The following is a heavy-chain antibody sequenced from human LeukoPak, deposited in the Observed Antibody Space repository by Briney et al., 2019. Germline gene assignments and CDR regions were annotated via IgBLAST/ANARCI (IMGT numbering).Heavy chain of an antibody. CDR1: GYTLTELS. J-gene: IGHJ4*02. D-gene: IGHD3-9*01. CDR2: MNPNSGNT. Sequence: ASVKVSCKVSGYTLTELSMHWVRQAPGKGLEWMGWMNPNSGNTGYAQKFQGRVTMTRNTSISTAYMELSSLRSEDTAVYYCARGDDILTGFDPYYFDYWGQGTLVTVSS. CDR3: ARGDDILTGFDPYYFDY. V-gene: IGHV1-8*01.